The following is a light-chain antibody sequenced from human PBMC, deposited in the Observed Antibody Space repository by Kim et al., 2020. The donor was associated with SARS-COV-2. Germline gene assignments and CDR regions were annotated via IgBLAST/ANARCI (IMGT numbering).Light chain of an antibody. CDR1: SLRSYY. CDR2: GKN. V-gene: IGLV3-19*01. J-gene: IGLJ1*01. Sequence: ALGQTVRLTCQGDSLRSYYASWYQQKPGQAPVLVIYGKNNRPSGIPDRFSGSSSGNTASLTITGAQAEDEADYYCNSRDSSGNLYVFGTGTKVTVL. CDR3: NSRDSSGNLYV.